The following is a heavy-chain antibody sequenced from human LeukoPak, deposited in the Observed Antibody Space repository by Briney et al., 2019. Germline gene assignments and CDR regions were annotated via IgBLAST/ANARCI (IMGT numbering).Heavy chain of an antibody. D-gene: IGHD4-17*01. Sequence: LETLSLTCTVSGGSFSSSSYYWGWIRQPPGKGLEWIGSIYYSGSTYYNPYIKSRVTISVDTSKNQFSLKLSSVTAADTAVYYCASAYGDYVSCFDYWGQGTLVTVSS. CDR2: IYYSGST. CDR1: GGSFSSSSYY. V-gene: IGHV4-39*01. CDR3: ASAYGDYVSCFDY. J-gene: IGHJ4*02.